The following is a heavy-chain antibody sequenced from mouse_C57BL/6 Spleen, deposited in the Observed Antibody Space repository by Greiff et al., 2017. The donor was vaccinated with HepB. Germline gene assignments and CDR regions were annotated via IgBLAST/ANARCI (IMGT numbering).Heavy chain of an antibody. CDR3: ARDQIYYGKGNLGDY. V-gene: IGHV3-6*01. D-gene: IGHD2-1*01. CDR1: GYSITSGYY. J-gene: IGHJ4*01. Sequence: EVQLQESGPGLVKPSQSLSLTCSVTGYSITSGYYWNWIRQFPGNKLEWMGYISYDGSNNYNPSLKNRISITRDTSKNQFFLKLNSVTTEDTATYYCARDQIYYGKGNLGDYWGQGTSVTVSS. CDR2: ISYDGSN.